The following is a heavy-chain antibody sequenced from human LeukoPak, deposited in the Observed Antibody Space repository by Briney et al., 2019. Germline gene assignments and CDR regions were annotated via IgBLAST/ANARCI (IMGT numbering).Heavy chain of an antibody. D-gene: IGHD3-9*01. CDR3: ARETYSNILTGTDY. V-gene: IGHV1-2*02. Sequence: ASVKVSCKASGYTFTDYYINWVRQAPGQGLEWIGWINPNSGDTNYAQKFQDRVTMTRDTSISTAYIELNFLRSDDTAVFYCARETYSNILTGTDYWGPGTLVTVSS. J-gene: IGHJ4*02. CDR1: GYTFTDYY. CDR2: INPNSGDT.